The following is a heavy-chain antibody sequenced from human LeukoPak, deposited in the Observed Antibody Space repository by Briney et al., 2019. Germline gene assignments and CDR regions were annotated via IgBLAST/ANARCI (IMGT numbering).Heavy chain of an antibody. J-gene: IGHJ2*01. CDR2: IFTSGTT. CDR3: AREAVWYFDL. CDR1: GGSISSYY. V-gene: IGHV4-4*07. Sequence: SETLSLTCTVSGGSISSYYWNWIRQPAGKGLEWIGRIFTSGTTKYNPSLKSRVTMSVDTSKNQFSLKLSSVTAADTAVYYCAREAVWYFDLWGRGTLVTVSS.